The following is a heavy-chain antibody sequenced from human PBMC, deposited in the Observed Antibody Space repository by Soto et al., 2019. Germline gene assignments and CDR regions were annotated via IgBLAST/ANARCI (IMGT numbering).Heavy chain of an antibody. Sequence: QVQLVQSGAEEKKPGASVKVSRKASGYTFTSYAMHWVRQAPGQRLEWMGWINAGNGNTKYSQKFQGRVTITRDTSASTAYMELSSLRSEDTAVYYCARSPGGPMTPGDYWGQGTLVTVSS. CDR2: INAGNGNT. CDR3: ARSPGGPMTPGDY. J-gene: IGHJ4*02. CDR1: GYTFTSYA. D-gene: IGHD3-10*01. V-gene: IGHV1-3*05.